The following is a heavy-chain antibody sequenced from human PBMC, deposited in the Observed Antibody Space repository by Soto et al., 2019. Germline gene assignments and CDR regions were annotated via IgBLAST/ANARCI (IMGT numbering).Heavy chain of an antibody. Sequence: PGGSLRLSCAASGFTFPTYDMTWVRQAPGKGLEWVSSITTNSDYIYHADSVKGRFTISRDNAKNSLFLQMNSLRVEDTAIYYCVRYGPVTNDIRLKGMEVWGKG. CDR1: GFTFPTYD. CDR3: VRYGPVTNDIRLKGMEV. D-gene: IGHD4-4*01. V-gene: IGHV3-21*01. CDR2: ITTNSDYI. J-gene: IGHJ6*03.